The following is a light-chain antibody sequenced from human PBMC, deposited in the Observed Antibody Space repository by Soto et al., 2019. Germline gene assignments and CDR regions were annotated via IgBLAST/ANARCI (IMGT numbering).Light chain of an antibody. J-gene: IGLJ1*01. CDR3: AAWNGTLNGLYV. CDR2: RDY. V-gene: IGLV1-44*01. CDR1: SSNIGSLS. Sequence: QSVLTQPPSASGTPGQRVTISCSGSSSNIGSLSVDWYQHLPGTAPKLLIYRDYQRPSGVPDRFSGSKSGTSASLAISGLQSEDYADYYCAAWNGTLNGLYVFGTGTKLTVL.